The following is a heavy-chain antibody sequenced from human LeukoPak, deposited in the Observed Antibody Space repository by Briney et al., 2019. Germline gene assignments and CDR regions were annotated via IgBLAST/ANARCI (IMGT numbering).Heavy chain of an antibody. CDR3: ARDGSGYYDTSGYRN. CDR1: GGSISSGDYS. CDR2: LYYSGST. J-gene: IGHJ4*02. D-gene: IGHD3-22*01. V-gene: IGHV4-30-4*07. Sequence: PSETLSLTCDVSGGSISSGDYSWSWIRQPPGKGLEWIGYLYYSGSTSYNPSLESRVTISLDTSKNQFSLKLSSVTAADTAVYYCARDGSGYYDTSGYRNWGQGTLVTVSS.